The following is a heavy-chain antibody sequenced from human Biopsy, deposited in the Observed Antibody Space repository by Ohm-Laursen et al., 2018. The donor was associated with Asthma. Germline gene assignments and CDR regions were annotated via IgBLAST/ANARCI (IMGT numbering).Heavy chain of an antibody. CDR3: ARDFTIGSGSPFHF. Sequence: SLRLSCTASGFDFSDYTMNWVRQAPGKGLEWGSSISSLSRYKYYSDSLRGRVTISRDNAKSSLHLQMSSLRAEDTAVYFCARDFTIGSGSPFHFWGPGTLVTVSS. V-gene: IGHV3-21*01. CDR1: GFDFSDYT. J-gene: IGHJ4*01. D-gene: IGHD3-10*01. CDR2: ISSLSRYK.